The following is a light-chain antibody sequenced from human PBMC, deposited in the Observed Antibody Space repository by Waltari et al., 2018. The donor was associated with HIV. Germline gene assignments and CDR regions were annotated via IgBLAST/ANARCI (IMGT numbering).Light chain of an antibody. V-gene: IGLV2-14*01. CDR1: SSDVGGYNA. Sequence: QSALTQSASVSGSPGQSISISCTGTSSDVGGYNAVSWYQQHPAKAPKLVILEVSNRPSGVSNRFSGSKSGNRASLTISGLQAEDEAYYYCSSYTSSDTVVFGGGTKVTVL. CDR3: SSYTSSDTVV. J-gene: IGLJ2*01. CDR2: EVS.